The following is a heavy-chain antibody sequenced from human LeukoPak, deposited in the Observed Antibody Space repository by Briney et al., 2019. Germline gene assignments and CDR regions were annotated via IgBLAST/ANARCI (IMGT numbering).Heavy chain of an antibody. Sequence: PSETLSLTCTVSGGSISSSSYYWGWIRQPPGKGLEWIGSIYYSGSTNYNPSLKSRVTISVDTSKNQFSLKLSSVTAADTAVYYCARTGPYYYYMDVWGKGTTVTVSS. V-gene: IGHV4-39*07. CDR3: ARTGPYYYYMDV. CDR1: GGSISSSSYY. D-gene: IGHD1-1*01. CDR2: IYYSGST. J-gene: IGHJ6*03.